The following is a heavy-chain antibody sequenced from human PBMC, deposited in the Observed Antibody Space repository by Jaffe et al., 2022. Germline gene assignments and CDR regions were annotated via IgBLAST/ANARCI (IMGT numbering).Heavy chain of an antibody. Sequence: QVQLQESGPGLVKPSETLSLTCSVSDAVVSTYFWSWIRHSPGKGLEWIGQAYYKRTHKYNPSLRGRVTMSLDMTTNQFSLRLTSVTADDTAIYYCARHIYYDVLTGYYKGVEDNWFDPWGPGTLVTVSS. CDR1: DAVVSTYF. CDR2: AYYKRTH. CDR3: ARHIYYDVLTGYYKGVEDNWFDP. D-gene: IGHD3-9*01. J-gene: IGHJ5*02. V-gene: IGHV4-59*02.